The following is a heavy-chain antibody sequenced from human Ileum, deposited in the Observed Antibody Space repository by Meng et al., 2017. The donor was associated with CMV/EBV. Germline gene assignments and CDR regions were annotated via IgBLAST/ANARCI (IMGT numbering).Heavy chain of an antibody. V-gene: IGHV4-4*07. CDR2: FYSSDTY. J-gene: IGHJ4*02. CDR3: ARGPGASTREGFDY. CDR1: GGSINNYY. D-gene: IGHD1-26*01. Sequence: QGQRPGLGPGLVKPSWTLSLTCTVSGGSINNYYWGWIRQSAGKGLEWIGRFYSSDTYNYHPSLNSRVTMSLDTSKNQFSLNLRSVTAADTAIYYCARGPGASTREGFDYWGLGTLVTVSS.